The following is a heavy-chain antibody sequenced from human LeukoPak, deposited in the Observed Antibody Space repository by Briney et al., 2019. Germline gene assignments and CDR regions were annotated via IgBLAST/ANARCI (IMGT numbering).Heavy chain of an antibody. CDR3: ARGVGYCSSTSCQPPLGW. Sequence: ASVKVSCKASGYTFTSYDINWVRQATGQGLEWMGWMNPNSGNTGYAQKFQGRVTITRNTSISTAYMELSSLRSEDTAVYYCARGVGYCSSTSCQPPLGWWGQGTLVTVSS. D-gene: IGHD2-2*01. CDR2: MNPNSGNT. CDR1: GYTFTSYD. V-gene: IGHV1-8*03. J-gene: IGHJ4*02.